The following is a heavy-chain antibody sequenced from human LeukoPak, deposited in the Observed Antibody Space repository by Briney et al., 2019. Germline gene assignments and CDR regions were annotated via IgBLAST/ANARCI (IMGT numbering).Heavy chain of an antibody. D-gene: IGHD6-6*01. J-gene: IGHJ4*02. CDR2: INHSGST. CDR3: ARRGEMSIAARNYYFDY. V-gene: IGHV4-34*01. CDR1: GGSFSGYY. Sequence: SETLSLTCAVYGGSFSGYYWSWIRQPPGKGLEWIGEINHSGSTNYNPSLKSRVTISVDTSKNQFSLKLSSVTAADTAVYYCARRGEMSIAARNYYFDYWGQGTLVTVSS.